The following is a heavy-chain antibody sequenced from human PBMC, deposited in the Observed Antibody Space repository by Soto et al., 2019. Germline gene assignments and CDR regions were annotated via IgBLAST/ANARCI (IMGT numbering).Heavy chain of an antibody. Sequence: PSETLSLTCTVSGGSISSSSYYWGWIRQPPGKGLEWIGSIYYSGSTYYNPSLKSRVTISVDTSKNQFSLKLSSVTAADTAVYYCARGPLGDFWSGYYGGYFDYWGQGTLVTVSS. CDR2: IYYSGST. CDR1: GGSISSSSYY. CDR3: ARGPLGDFWSGYYGGYFDY. J-gene: IGHJ4*02. V-gene: IGHV4-39*01. D-gene: IGHD3-3*01.